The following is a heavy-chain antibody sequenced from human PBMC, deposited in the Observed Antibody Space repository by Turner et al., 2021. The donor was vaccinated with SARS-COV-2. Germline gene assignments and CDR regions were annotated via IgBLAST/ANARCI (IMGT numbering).Heavy chain of an antibody. CDR2: IIPSLAIA. V-gene: IGHV1-69*02. CDR1: GGTFSSYT. D-gene: IGHD2-2*01. Sequence: VQLVQSGAEVKEAWSSVKVYCKASGGTFSSYTISWVRQAAGQGLEWMGRIIPSLAIANYAQKCQGRVTITADKSTSTAYMEMSSLRSEDTAVYYCARGWDCSSTSCYHLYYYYGMDVWGQGTTVTVSS. CDR3: ARGWDCSSTSCYHLYYYYGMDV. J-gene: IGHJ6*02.